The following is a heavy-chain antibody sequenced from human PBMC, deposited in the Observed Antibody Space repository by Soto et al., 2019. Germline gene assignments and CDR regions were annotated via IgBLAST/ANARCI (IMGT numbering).Heavy chain of an antibody. CDR1: GFTFNDFE. D-gene: IGHD3-10*01. CDR3: ARGFGRFNC. J-gene: IGHJ4*02. Sequence: EVQLLESGGGLVQPGGSLRLSCGVSGFTFNDFEMNWVRQAPGKGPEWLAYIDGSGATKKYADSVRGRFTISRDNPNNSLFLQMSSLSAADTAIDDCARGFGRFNCWGQGTLVSVSS. CDR2: IDGSGATK. V-gene: IGHV3-48*03.